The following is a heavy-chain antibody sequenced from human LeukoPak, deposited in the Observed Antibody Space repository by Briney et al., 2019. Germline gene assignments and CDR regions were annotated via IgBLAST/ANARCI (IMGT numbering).Heavy chain of an antibody. D-gene: IGHD6-19*01. J-gene: IGHJ6*02. CDR1: GDSFSSKSAA. CDR3: AIFAVTGTGMDV. V-gene: IGHV6-1*01. Sequence: SQTLSLTCAISGDSFSSKSAAWNWIRQSPSRGLEWLGRTYYRVKWNYDYAVSVKSRINIYPDTSRNQFSLQLNSVTPEDTAVYFCAIFAVTGTGMDVWGQGTTVPDTS. CDR2: TYYRVKWNY.